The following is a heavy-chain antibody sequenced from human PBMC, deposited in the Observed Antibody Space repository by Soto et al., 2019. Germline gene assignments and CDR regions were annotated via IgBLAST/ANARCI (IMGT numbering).Heavy chain of an antibody. CDR3: ARDRRVRGPQLWFDP. J-gene: IGHJ5*02. V-gene: IGHV1-2*02. CDR1: GCTFTGYY. Sequence: QVQLVQSGAEVKKPGASVKVTCKASGCTFTGYYMHWVRQAPGQGLEWMGWINPNSGGTNYAQKFQGRVTMTRDTSISTAYMELIRLRSDDTAVYYCARDRRVRGPQLWFDPWGPGTLVTVSS. CDR2: INPNSGGT. D-gene: IGHD3-10*01.